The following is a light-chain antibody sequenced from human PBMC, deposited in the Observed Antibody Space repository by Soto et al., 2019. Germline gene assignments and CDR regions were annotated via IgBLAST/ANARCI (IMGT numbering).Light chain of an antibody. CDR2: WAS. CDR3: QQYYDTPYT. V-gene: IGKV4-1*01. J-gene: IGKJ2*01. CDR1: QSIVYSSNNKNH. Sequence: DIAMTQSPDSLAVSLGERATINCKSSQSIVYSSNNKNHLAWYQQKPGQPPKLLIYWASTREAGVPDRFSGTGSGTDFTLTISSLQAEDGAFYYCQQYYDTPYTVGQGTKLEIK.